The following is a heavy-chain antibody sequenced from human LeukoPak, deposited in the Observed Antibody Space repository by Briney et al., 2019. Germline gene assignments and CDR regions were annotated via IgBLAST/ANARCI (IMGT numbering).Heavy chain of an antibody. Sequence: ASLKLSCKASGYTFTTDGISWVRQSPGQRLKWMGWISNYNGNTNYAQKLQGRVTMITDTSTSTAFLELRSLTSDDTAVYYCARALDGSHLVPEDYWGQGTLVTVSS. J-gene: IGHJ4*02. CDR1: GYTFTTDG. V-gene: IGHV1-18*01. CDR2: ISNYNGNT. D-gene: IGHD2-8*02. CDR3: ARALDGSHLVPEDY.